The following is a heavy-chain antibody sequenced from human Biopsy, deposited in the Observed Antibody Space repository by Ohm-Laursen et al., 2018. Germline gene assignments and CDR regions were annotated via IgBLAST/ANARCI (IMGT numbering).Heavy chain of an antibody. J-gene: IGHJ4*02. CDR1: GESFNGYY. CDR3: AADADGYYTEFDY. D-gene: IGHD3-3*01. V-gene: IGHV4-34*01. CDR2: INHSGRT. Sequence: GTLSLTCAVYGESFNGYYWSWIRQTPGKGLEWIGEINHSGRTNYNPSLKSRVTISVDTSKNQFSLKVRSVTAADTAVYYCAADADGYYTEFDYWGPGTLVTVSS.